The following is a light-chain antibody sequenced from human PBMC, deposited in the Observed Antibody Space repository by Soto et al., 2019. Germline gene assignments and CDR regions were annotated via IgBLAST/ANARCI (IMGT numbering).Light chain of an antibody. Sequence: EIVLTQSPGTLSLSPGERSTLSCRASQSFSNNYLAWYRQKPGQAPRLLIYGASSRATGIPDRFSGSGSGTDFTLTISRLEPEDFAAYYCQQYRDSRTFGQGTTGDIK. J-gene: IGKJ1*01. CDR2: GAS. CDR1: QSFSNNY. CDR3: QQYRDSRT. V-gene: IGKV3-20*01.